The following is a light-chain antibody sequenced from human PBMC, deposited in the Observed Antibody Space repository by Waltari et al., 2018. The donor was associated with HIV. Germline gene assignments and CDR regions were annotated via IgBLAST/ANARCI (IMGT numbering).Light chain of an antibody. Sequence: QSVLTQPPSVSGAPGQRVTISCTGRLSNIGAGYDVHWYQQLPGTAPKLLIYGNSNRPSGVPDRFSGSKSGTSASLAITGLQAEDEADYYCQSYDSSLSAPVVFGGGTKLTVL. J-gene: IGLJ2*01. CDR3: QSYDSSLSAPVV. CDR1: LSNIGAGYD. CDR2: GNS. V-gene: IGLV1-40*01.